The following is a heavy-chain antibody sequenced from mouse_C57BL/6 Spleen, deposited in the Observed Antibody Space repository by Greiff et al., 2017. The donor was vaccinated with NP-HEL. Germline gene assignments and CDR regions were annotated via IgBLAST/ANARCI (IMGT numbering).Heavy chain of an antibody. Sequence: SGGGLVKPGGSLKLSCAASGFTFSDYGMHWVRQAPEKGLEWVAYISSGSSTIYYADTVKGRFTISRDNAKNTLFLQMTSLRSEDTAMYYCARAPVVATSYWYFDVWGTGTTVTVSS. CDR2: ISSGSSTI. CDR1: GFTFSDYG. D-gene: IGHD1-1*01. J-gene: IGHJ1*03. CDR3: ARAPVVATSYWYFDV. V-gene: IGHV5-17*01.